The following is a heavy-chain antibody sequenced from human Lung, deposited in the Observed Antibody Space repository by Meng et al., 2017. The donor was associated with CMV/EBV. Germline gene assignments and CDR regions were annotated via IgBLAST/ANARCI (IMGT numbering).Heavy chain of an antibody. CDR1: GFTFSSYS. D-gene: IGHD3-22*01. CDR2: ISNSSSYI. V-gene: IGHV3-21*01. J-gene: IGHJ4*02. CDR3: ARAPRDSSGYYYPDY. Sequence: GGSXRLXCAASGFTFSSYSMNWVRQAPGKGLEWVSSISNSSSYIYYADSVKGRFTISRDNAKNSLYLQMNSLRAEDTAVYYCARAPRDSSGYYYPDYWGQGTXVTVSS.